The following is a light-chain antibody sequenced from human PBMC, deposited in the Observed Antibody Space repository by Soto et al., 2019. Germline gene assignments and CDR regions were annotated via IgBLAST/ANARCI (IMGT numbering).Light chain of an antibody. CDR2: DAS. CDR1: QNINNY. CDR3: QQYENLPT. Sequence: DIQMAETASSLCASVLFRFTITFQASQNINNYLNWYQQKPGRAPKLLIYDASNLEAGVPSRFRGSGSGTDFTFTISRLQPEDIATYYCQQYENLPTFGQGTRLEIK. V-gene: IGKV1-33*01. J-gene: IGKJ5*01.